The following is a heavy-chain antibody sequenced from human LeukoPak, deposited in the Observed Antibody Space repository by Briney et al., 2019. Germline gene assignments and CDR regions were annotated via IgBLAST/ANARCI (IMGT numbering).Heavy chain of an antibody. J-gene: IGHJ4*02. CDR3: ARHHYGDYVGFDY. CDR1: GGSISSYY. Sequence: SETLSLTCTDSGGSISSYYCSWIRQPAGKGLEWIGRIYTSGSTNYNPSLKSRVTMSVDTSKNQFSLKLNSVTAADTAVYYCARHHYGDYVGFDYWCQGTLVTVSS. D-gene: IGHD4-17*01. CDR2: IYTSGST. V-gene: IGHV4-4*07.